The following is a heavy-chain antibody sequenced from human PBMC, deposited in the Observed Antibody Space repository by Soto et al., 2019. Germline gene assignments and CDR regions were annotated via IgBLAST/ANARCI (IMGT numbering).Heavy chain of an antibody. V-gene: IGHV4-34*01. CDR3: AIGPRMWLAGGGY. D-gene: IGHD6-19*01. Sequence: SETLSLTCAVYGGSFRGYHWSWIRQPPGKGLEWIGEINHSGSTNYNPSLKSRITISIDTSKKQFSLKLNSVTAADTAVYYCAIGPRMWLAGGGYWGQGTQVTVSS. J-gene: IGHJ4*02. CDR1: GGSFRGYH. CDR2: INHSGST.